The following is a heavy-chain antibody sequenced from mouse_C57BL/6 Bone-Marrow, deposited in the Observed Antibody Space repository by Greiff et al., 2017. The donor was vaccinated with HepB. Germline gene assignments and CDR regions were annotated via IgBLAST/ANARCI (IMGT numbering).Heavy chain of an antibody. J-gene: IGHJ2*01. CDR1: GYTFTDYY. CDR3: ANTVSVDYFDY. Sequence: EVQLKESGPVLVKPGASVKMSCKASGYTFTDYYMNWVKQSHGKSLEWIGVINPYNGGTSYNQKFKGKATLTVDKSSSTAYMELNSLTSEDSAVYYCANTVSVDYFDYWGQGTTLTVSS. CDR2: INPYNGGT. D-gene: IGHD6-2*01. V-gene: IGHV1-19*01.